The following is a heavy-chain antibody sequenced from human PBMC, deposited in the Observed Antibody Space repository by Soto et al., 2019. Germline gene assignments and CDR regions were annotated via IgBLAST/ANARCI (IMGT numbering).Heavy chain of an antibody. CDR1: GYVFTGYY. Sequence: GASVKVSCKTSGYVFTGYYLHWVRQAPGQGLEWMGWINCRSGGTTYTQKFQGRVTLTMDTSTSTAYMELSSLISDDTALYYCTRGASARDSSGYPYYFDPWGQGTLVTVSS. D-gene: IGHD3-22*01. CDR3: TRGASARDSSGYPYYFDP. V-gene: IGHV1-2*02. CDR2: INCRSGGT. J-gene: IGHJ4*02.